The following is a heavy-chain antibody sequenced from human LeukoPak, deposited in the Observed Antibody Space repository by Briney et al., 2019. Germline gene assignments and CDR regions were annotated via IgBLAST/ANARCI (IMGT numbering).Heavy chain of an antibody. V-gene: IGHV1-2*02. CDR3: ARRVGYDFWSGYYVTDWFDP. D-gene: IGHD3-3*01. J-gene: IGHJ5*02. Sequence: ASVKVSCKASGYTFTGYYMHWVRQAPGQGLEWMGWINPNTGDINYAQKFQGRVTMTRDTSISTAYMELSSLRSEDTAVYYRARRVGYDFWSGYYVTDWFDPWGQGTLVTVSS. CDR2: INPNTGDI. CDR1: GYTFTGYY.